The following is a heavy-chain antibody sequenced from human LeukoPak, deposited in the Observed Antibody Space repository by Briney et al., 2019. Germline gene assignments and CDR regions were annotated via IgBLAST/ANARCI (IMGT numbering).Heavy chain of an antibody. Sequence: GASVKVSCKASGYTFTGHYIHWMRQAPGQGLEWMGWINPNSGGTKYAQKFQGRVTMTRDTSISTAYMELSKLRSDDTAVYSCARDYGFYSGLYFFDYWGQGTLVTVSS. V-gene: IGHV1-2*02. CDR1: GYTFTGHY. J-gene: IGHJ4*02. D-gene: IGHD1-26*01. CDR2: INPNSGGT. CDR3: ARDYGFYSGLYFFDY.